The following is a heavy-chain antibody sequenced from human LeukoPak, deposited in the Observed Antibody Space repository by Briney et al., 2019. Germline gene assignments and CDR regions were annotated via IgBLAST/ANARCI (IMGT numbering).Heavy chain of an antibody. Sequence: DSVKGRFTVSRDNSKDTVSLQLNSLRAEDTAVYYCARGSGAAAGAFDYWGQETLVTVPS. D-gene: IGHD6-13*01. V-gene: IGHV3-30*07. J-gene: IGHJ4*02. CDR3: ARGSGAAAGAFDY.